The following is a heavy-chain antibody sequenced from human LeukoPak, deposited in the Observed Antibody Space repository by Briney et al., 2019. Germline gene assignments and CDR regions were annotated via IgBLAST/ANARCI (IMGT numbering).Heavy chain of an antibody. V-gene: IGHV1-46*01. J-gene: IGHJ4*02. CDR2: INPSGGST. Sequence: ASVKVFCKASGGTFSSYAISWVRQAPGQGLEWMGIINPSGGSTSYAQKFQGRVTMTRDTSTSTAYMELSSLRSEDTAVYYCARGQDGSSSWYTNPNAYYFDYWGQRTLVTVSS. D-gene: IGHD6-13*01. CDR1: GGTFSSYA. CDR3: ARGQDGSSSWYTNPNAYYFDY.